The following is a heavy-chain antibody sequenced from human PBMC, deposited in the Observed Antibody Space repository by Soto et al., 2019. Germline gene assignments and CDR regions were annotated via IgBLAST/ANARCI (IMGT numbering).Heavy chain of an antibody. V-gene: IGHV3-73*01. CDR3: TRIPYCTNGVCQGY. CDR1: GFTFSGSA. Sequence: LRLSCAASGFTFSGSAMHWVRQASGKGLEWVGRIRSKANSYATAYAASVKGRFTISRDDSKNTAYLQMNSLKTEDTAVYYCTRIPYCTNGVCQGYWGQGTLVTVSS. CDR2: IRSKANSYAT. J-gene: IGHJ4*02. D-gene: IGHD2-8*01.